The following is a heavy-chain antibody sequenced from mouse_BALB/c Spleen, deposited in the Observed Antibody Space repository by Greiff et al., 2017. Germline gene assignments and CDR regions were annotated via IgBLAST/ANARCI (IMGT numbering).Heavy chain of an antibody. CDR1: GFTFSSFG. CDR2: ISSGSSTI. CDR3: ARGGYGPRAMDY. D-gene: IGHD2-14*01. Sequence: EVKLVESGGGLVQPGGSRKLSCAASGFTFSSFGMHWVRQAPEKGLEWVAYISSGSSTIYYADTVKGRFTISRDNPKNTLFLQMTSLRSEDTAMYYCARGGYGPRAMDYWGQGTSVTVSS. V-gene: IGHV5-17*02. J-gene: IGHJ4*01.